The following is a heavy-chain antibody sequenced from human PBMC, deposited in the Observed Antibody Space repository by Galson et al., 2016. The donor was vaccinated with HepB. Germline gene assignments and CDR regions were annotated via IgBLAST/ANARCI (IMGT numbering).Heavy chain of an antibody. D-gene: IGHD2/OR15-2a*01. CDR3: ARDSGYCYGPTCAEPTWGMDV. V-gene: IGHV1-69*13. CDR1: GGTFSTTA. Sequence: SVKVSCKASGGTFSTTAISWVRQAPGQGLEWMGEIVPLFDRTYYSQTFQARVTITADESTGTVYMELISLKSEDTAVYYCARDSGYCYGPTCAEPTWGMDVWGQGTTVAVSS. J-gene: IGHJ6*02. CDR2: IVPLFDRT.